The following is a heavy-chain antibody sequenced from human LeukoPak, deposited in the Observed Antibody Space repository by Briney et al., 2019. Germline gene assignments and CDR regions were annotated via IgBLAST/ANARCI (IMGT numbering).Heavy chain of an antibody. J-gene: IGHJ5*02. CDR3: ARGRLGSAYYDFWSGYSDSNWFDP. Sequence: GASVKVSCKASGGTFSSYAINWVRQATGQGLEWMGWMNPNSGNTGYAQKFQGRVTITRNTSISTAYMELSSLRSEDTAVYYCARGRLGSAYYDFWSGYSDSNWFDPWGQGTLVTVSS. D-gene: IGHD3-3*01. CDR1: GGTFSSYA. V-gene: IGHV1-8*03. CDR2: MNPNSGNT.